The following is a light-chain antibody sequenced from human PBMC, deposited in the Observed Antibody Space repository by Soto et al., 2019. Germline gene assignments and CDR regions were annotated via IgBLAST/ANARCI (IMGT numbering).Light chain of an antibody. CDR3: AAWDDSLEGYV. CDR2: SNN. J-gene: IGLJ1*01. CDR1: TSNIGSNT. V-gene: IGLV1-44*01. Sequence: QSVLTQPPSASGAPGQRVTISCSGSTSNIGSNTVNWYQQLHGTAPKLRMYSNNQRPSGVPDRFSGSKSGTSASLAISGLQYEDEADYYCAAWDDSLEGYVFGTGTKVTVL.